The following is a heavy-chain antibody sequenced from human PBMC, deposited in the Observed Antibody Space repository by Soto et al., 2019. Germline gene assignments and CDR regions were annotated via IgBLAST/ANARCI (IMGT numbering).Heavy chain of an antibody. V-gene: IGHV3-66*01. CDR1: GFTVSSDY. Sequence: EVQVVESGGGLVQPGGSLRLSCAASGFTVSSDYMSWVRQAPGKGLEWVSVIYSGGSTYYADSVKGRFTISRDNSKNTLYLQMNSLRAEDTAVYYCARDPGDRNGVSVWGQGTTVTASS. CDR2: IYSGGST. CDR3: ARDPGDRNGVSV. J-gene: IGHJ6*02. D-gene: IGHD1-26*01.